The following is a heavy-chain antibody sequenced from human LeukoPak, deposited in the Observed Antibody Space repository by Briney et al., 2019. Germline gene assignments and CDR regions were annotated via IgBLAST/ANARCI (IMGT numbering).Heavy chain of an antibody. J-gene: IGHJ6*02. CDR3: ARARRGYGDLFAGNYYYYYGMDV. V-gene: IGHV1-8*01. D-gene: IGHD4-17*01. CDR1: GYTFTSYD. CDR2: MNPNSGNT. Sequence: ASVTVSCTASGYTFTSYDINWVRQATGQGLEWMGWMNPNSGNTGYAQKFQGRVTMTRNTSISTAYMELSSLRSEDTAVYYCARARRGYGDLFAGNYYYYYGMDVWGQGTTVTVSS.